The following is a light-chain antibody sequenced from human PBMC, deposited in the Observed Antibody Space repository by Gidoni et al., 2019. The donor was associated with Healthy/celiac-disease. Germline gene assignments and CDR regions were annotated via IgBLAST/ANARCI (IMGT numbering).Light chain of an antibody. Sequence: SSELTQDTAVSVYVGQTVRITCQGDSLRSYYASWYQQKPGQAPVLVIYGKNNRPSGIPDRFSGSSSGNTASLTITGAQAEDEADYYCNSRDSSGNQVFGGWTKLTVL. CDR1: SLRSYY. J-gene: IGLJ2*01. CDR2: GKN. V-gene: IGLV3-19*01. CDR3: NSRDSSGNQV.